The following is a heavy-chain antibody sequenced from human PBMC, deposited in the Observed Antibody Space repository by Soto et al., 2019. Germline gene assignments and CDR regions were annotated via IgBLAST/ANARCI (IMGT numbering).Heavy chain of an antibody. Sequence: QVSLLQSEAEVKKPGASVKISCKTSGYTFTTFSVSWVRQAPGQGLESIGIINPNGGSTHYAQKFQGRVTFTSETSTNTVYMELSSLRSEDTAVYYCARAQWDLLHRYCDTWGQGTRVTVSS. CDR2: INPNGGST. J-gene: IGHJ4*02. V-gene: IGHV1-46*01. D-gene: IGHD1-26*01. CDR1: GYTFTTFS. CDR3: ARAQWDLLHRYCDT.